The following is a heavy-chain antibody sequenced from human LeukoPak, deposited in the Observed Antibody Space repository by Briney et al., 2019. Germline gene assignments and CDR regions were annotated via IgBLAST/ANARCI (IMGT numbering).Heavy chain of an antibody. J-gene: IGHJ3*02. CDR1: GGTFSSYA. CDR2: IIPILGIA. V-gene: IGHV1-69*10. D-gene: IGHD3-9*01. Sequence: ASVKVSCKASGGTFSSYAISWVRQAPGQGLEWMGGIIPILGIANYAQKFQGRVTITADKSTSTAYMELSSLRSEDTAVYYCARGGRYFDWLWAFDIWGQGTMVTVSS. CDR3: ARGGRYFDWLWAFDI.